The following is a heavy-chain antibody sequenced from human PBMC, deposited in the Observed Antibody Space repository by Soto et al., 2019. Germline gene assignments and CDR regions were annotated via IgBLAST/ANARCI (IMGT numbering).Heavy chain of an antibody. J-gene: IGHJ6*02. CDR1: GGTFSSYA. Sequence: QVQLVQSGAEVKKPGSSVKVSCKASGGTFSSYAISWVRQAPGQGLEWMGGIIPIFGTANYAQKFQGRVTITADESTSKAYMELSSLRSEDTAVYYCASKYGGNSYYYYYGMDVWGQGTTVTVSS. CDR3: ASKYGGNSYYYYYGMDV. V-gene: IGHV1-69*01. D-gene: IGHD2-21*02. CDR2: IIPIFGTA.